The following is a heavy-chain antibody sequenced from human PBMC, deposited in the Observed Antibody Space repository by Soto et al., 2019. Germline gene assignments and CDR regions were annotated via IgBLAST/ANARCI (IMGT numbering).Heavy chain of an antibody. CDR1: GGSISSGGYY. CDR2: IYYCGMT. CDR3: AFPSGFPNY. D-gene: IGHD5-12*01. V-gene: IGHV4-31*03. Sequence: PSETLSLTCTVSGGSISSGGYYWSWIRQHPGKGLEWIGYIYYCGMTYYNPSLKSRVTISVDTSKNQFSLKLSSVTAADTAVYYCAFPSGFPNYWGQGTRVTVSS. J-gene: IGHJ4*02.